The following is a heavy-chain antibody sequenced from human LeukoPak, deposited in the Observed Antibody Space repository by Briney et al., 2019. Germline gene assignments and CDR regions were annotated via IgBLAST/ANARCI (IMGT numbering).Heavy chain of an antibody. J-gene: IGHJ6*04. CDR3: ARSSTSCYAILGCDYYYGMDV. Sequence: GASVKVSCRASGGTFSSYAISWVRQAPGQGLEWMGGIIPIFGTANYAQKFQGRVTITADESTSTAYMELSSLRSEDTAVYYCARSSTSCYAILGCDYYYGMDVWGKGTTVTVSS. CDR1: GGTFSSYA. CDR2: IIPIFGTA. D-gene: IGHD2-2*01. V-gene: IGHV1-69*13.